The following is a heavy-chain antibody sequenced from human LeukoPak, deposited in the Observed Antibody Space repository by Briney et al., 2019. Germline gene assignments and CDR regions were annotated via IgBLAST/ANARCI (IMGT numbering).Heavy chain of an antibody. CDR1: GFTFSSYA. CDR2: ISGSGGST. CDR3: AREIVVVVAATSRAIDY. D-gene: IGHD2-15*01. J-gene: IGHJ4*02. Sequence: PGGSLRLSCAASGFTFSSYAMSWVRQAPGKGLEWVSAISGSGGSTYSADSVKGRFTISRDNSKNTLYLQMNSLRSEDTAVYYCAREIVVVVAATSRAIDYWGQGTLVTVSS. V-gene: IGHV3-23*01.